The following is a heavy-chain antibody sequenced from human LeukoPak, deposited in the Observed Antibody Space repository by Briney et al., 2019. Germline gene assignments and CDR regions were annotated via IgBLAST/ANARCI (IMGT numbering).Heavy chain of an antibody. Sequence: SEALSLTCTVSGGSISSGSYYWSWIRQPAGKGLEWIGRIYTSGSTNYNPSLKSRVSISVDTSKNQFSLKLNSVTAADTAVYYCARVTSGGYLDSWGQGTLVTVSS. V-gene: IGHV4-61*02. J-gene: IGHJ4*02. CDR1: GGSISSGSYY. D-gene: IGHD3-22*01. CDR3: ARVTSGGYLDS. CDR2: IYTSGST.